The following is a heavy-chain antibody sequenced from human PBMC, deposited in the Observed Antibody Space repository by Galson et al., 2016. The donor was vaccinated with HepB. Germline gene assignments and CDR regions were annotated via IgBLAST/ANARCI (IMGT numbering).Heavy chain of an antibody. J-gene: IGHJ5*02. CDR2: MNPDSGHT. D-gene: IGHD4/OR15-4a*01. CDR3: ARGGPDYSDNWFDT. V-gene: IGHV1-8*01. CDR1: GYTFTTYD. Sequence: SVKVSCKASGYTFTTYDINWVRQTTGQGLEWMGWMNPDSGHTGYARKFQGRVTMTRNISMTVAYMELTSLTAEDTAVYYCARGGPDYSDNWFDTWGQGTLVIVSS.